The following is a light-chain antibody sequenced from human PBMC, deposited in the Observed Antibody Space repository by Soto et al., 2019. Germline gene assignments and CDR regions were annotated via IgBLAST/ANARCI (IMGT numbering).Light chain of an antibody. CDR2: EGS. V-gene: IGLV2-23*03. CDR3: CSYAGSSTFPSWV. J-gene: IGLJ3*02. Sequence: QSALTQPASVSGSPGQSITISCTGTSSDVGSYNLVSWYQQHPGKAPKLMIYEGSKRPSGVSNRFSGSKSGNTASLTISGLQAEDEADYYCCSYAGSSTFPSWVFGGGTKLTVL. CDR1: SSDVGSYNL.